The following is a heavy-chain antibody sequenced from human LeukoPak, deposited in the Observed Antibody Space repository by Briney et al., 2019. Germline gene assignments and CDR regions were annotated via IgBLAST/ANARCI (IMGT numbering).Heavy chain of an antibody. CDR2: IYYSGST. J-gene: IGHJ4*02. CDR3: ARGDRAYVWLFDY. CDR1: GGSISSYY. Sequence: SETLSLTCTVSGGSISSYYWSWIRQPPGKGLEWIGYIYYSGSTNYNPSLKSRVTISVDTSKNQFSLKLSSVTAADTAVYYCARGDRAYVWLFDYWGQGTLVTVSP. D-gene: IGHD3-16*01. V-gene: IGHV4-59*01.